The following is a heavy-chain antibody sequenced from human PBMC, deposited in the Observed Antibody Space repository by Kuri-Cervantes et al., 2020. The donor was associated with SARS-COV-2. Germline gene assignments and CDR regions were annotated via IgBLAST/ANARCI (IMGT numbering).Heavy chain of an antibody. CDR1: GFTVSSHV. Sequence: GGSLRLSCAASGFTVSSHVMHWVRQAPGKGLEWVTVISNDGRTEHYADSVKGRFTISRDKAKNTLYLQMNSLRPEDTAVDYCARDPHGMDVWGQGTMVTVSS. V-gene: IGHV3-30*04. CDR3: ARDPHGMDV. J-gene: IGHJ6*02. CDR2: ISNDGRTE.